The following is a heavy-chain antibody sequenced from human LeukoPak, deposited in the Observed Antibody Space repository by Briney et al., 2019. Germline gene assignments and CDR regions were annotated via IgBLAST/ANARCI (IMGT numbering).Heavy chain of an antibody. Sequence: SETLSLTCTVSGGSISSSSYYWGWIRQPPGKGLEWIGNIYYSGSTYYNPSLKSRVTISIDTSKNQFSLKLSSVTAADTAVYYCARASVALGRPPFDIWGQGTMVTVSS. J-gene: IGHJ3*02. V-gene: IGHV4-39*07. CDR2: IYYSGST. CDR3: ARASVALGRPPFDI. D-gene: IGHD6-25*01. CDR1: GGSISSSSYY.